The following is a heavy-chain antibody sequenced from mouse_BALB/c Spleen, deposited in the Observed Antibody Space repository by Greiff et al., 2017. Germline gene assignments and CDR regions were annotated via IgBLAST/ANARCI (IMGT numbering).Heavy chain of an antibody. D-gene: IGHD4-1*01. J-gene: IGHJ4*01. CDR1: GFNIKDTY. V-gene: IGHV14-3*02. Sequence: EVQLQQSGAELVKPGASVKLSCTASGFNIKDTYMHWVKQRPEQGLEWIGRIDPANGNTKYDPKFQGKATITADTSSNTAYLQLSSLTSEDTAVYYCAITETSEGAMDYWGQGTSVTVSS. CDR3: AITETSEGAMDY. CDR2: IDPANGNT.